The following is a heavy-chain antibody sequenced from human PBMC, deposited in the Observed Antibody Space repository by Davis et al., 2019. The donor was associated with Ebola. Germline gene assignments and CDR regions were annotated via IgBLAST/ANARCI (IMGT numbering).Heavy chain of an antibody. J-gene: IGHJ4*02. Sequence: GGSLRLSCAASGFTFSTYAMSWVRQAPGKGLEWVSAIGSGADTYYADSVKGRFTISRDNSKNMLYLEMNSLRAEDTAIYYCAKGNRTPLFYDTSDDYWGQGTLVTVSS. D-gene: IGHD5/OR15-5a*01. CDR3: AKGNRTPLFYDTSDDY. CDR2: IGSGADT. V-gene: IGHV3-23*01. CDR1: GFTFSTYA.